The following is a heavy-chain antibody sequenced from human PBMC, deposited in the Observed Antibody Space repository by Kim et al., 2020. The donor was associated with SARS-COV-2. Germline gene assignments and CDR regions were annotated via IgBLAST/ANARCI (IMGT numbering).Heavy chain of an antibody. V-gene: IGHV3-53*01. Sequence: GGSLRLSCAASGFTVSSNYMSWVRQAPGKGLEWVSVIYSGGSTYYADSVKGRFTISRDNSKNTLYLQMNSLRAEDTAVYYCARLGPYYYGMDVWGQGTTVTVSS. CDR1: GFTVSSNY. CDR2: IYSGGST. J-gene: IGHJ6*02. CDR3: ARLGPYYYGMDV.